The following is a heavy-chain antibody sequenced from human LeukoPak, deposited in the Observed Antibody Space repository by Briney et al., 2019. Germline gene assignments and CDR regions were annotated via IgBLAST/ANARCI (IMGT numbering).Heavy chain of an antibody. J-gene: IGHJ4*02. CDR2: ISSSSSYI. CDR1: GFTFSSYT. CDR3: ANEKWLGGYYFDD. V-gene: IGHV3-21*01. D-gene: IGHD6-19*01. Sequence: GGSLRLSCAASGFTFSSYTMNWVRQAPGKGLGWVSCISSSSSYIYYAESVKGRFTISRDKAKNSLYLQMNSLRAEDTAVYYCANEKWLGGYYFDDWGQGTLVTVSS.